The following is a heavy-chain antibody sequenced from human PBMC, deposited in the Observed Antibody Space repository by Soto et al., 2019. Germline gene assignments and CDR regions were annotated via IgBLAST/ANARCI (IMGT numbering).Heavy chain of an antibody. CDR3: ARGINTGPLLSSPYYYYDMDV. Sequence: GGSLGLSCAASGFTFSSYAMHWVRQAPGKGLEWVAVISYDGSNKYYADSVKGRFTISRDNSKNTLYLQMNSLRAEDTAVYYCARGINTGPLLSSPYYYYDMDVWGKGTTVTVSS. V-gene: IGHV3-30-3*01. J-gene: IGHJ6*03. CDR1: GFTFSSYA. CDR2: ISYDGSNK.